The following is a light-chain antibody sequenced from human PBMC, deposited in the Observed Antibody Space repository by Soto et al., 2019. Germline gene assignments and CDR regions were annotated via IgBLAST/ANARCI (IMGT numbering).Light chain of an antibody. J-gene: IGKJ5*01. CDR1: QSVATY. Sequence: EIVLTQSPASLSLSPGERAILSCRASQSVATYLAWYQQKPGQAPRLLMSDASDRAIGIPARFSGSGSGTDFTLTITSLEPEDFAIYYCQQRSNWPITFGQGPRLEI. CDR3: QQRSNWPIT. CDR2: DAS. V-gene: IGKV3-11*01.